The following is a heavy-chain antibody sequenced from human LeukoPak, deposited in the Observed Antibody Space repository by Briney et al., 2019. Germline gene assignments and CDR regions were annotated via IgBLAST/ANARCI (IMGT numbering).Heavy chain of an antibody. D-gene: IGHD1-26*01. Sequence: GGSLRLSCAASGFTFSNYGMHWARQAPGKGLEWVAFIRYDGSDKYYGDSVQGRFTISRVNSKNTLYLQMKSLRVEDTAVYYCAKDSWEVGATSEIDYWGQGALVTVSS. V-gene: IGHV3-30*02. CDR3: AKDSWEVGATSEIDY. J-gene: IGHJ4*02. CDR1: GFTFSNYG. CDR2: IRYDGSDK.